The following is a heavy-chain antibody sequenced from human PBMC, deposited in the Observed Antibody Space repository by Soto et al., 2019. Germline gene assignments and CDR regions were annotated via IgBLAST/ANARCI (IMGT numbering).Heavy chain of an antibody. CDR2: ISGSGGST. CDR1: GFTFSSYA. Sequence: EVQLLESGGGLVQPGGSLRLSCAASGFTFSSYAMSWVRQAPGKGLEWVSAISGSGGSTYYADSVKGRFTISRDNSKNTLYLEINSLRAEDTAVYYCATCECSSWRWYYFDFWGQGTLVTVSS. J-gene: IGHJ4*02. V-gene: IGHV3-23*01. D-gene: IGHD6-6*01. CDR3: ATCECSSWRWYYFDF.